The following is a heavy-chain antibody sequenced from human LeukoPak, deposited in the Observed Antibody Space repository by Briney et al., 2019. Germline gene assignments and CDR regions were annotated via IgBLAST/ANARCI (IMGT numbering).Heavy chain of an antibody. CDR1: GGPLSGHY. V-gene: IGHV4-34*01. J-gene: IGHJ4*02. CDR2: KKHSRST. D-gene: IGHD3-3*01. Sequence: SETLSLTCSVHGGPLSGHYWSWIRQPPGKGMECIGEKKHSRSTNYNPSLKSRVTISVDTSKNQCSLKLSSVTAADTAVYYWARGITRTYDYWGQGTLVTVSS. CDR3: ARGITRTYDY.